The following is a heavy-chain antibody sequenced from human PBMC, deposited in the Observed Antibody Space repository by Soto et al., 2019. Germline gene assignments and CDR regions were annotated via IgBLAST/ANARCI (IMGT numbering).Heavy chain of an antibody. Sequence: QVQLVQSGAEVKKPGASVKVSCKASGYTFTSYYMHWVRQAPGQGLEWMGIINPSGGSTSYAQKFQGRVTMTRDTSTSTVYMELSSLRSEDTAVYYCARDEQEQGDTAMVYYGMDVWGQGTTVTVSS. CDR2: INPSGGST. J-gene: IGHJ6*02. CDR1: GYTFTSYY. D-gene: IGHD5-18*01. CDR3: ARDEQEQGDTAMVYYGMDV. V-gene: IGHV1-46*01.